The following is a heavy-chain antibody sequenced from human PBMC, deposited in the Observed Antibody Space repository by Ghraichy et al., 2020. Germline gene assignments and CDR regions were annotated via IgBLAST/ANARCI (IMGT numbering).Heavy chain of an antibody. Sequence: WGSRGRNCAASGFTFSSYAMSWVRQAPGKGLEWVSAISGSGGSTYYADSVKGRFTISRDNSKNTLYLQMNSLRAEDTAVYYCAKDSSGWYREYYFAYWGQGTLVTVSS. V-gene: IGHV3-23*01. D-gene: IGHD6-19*01. J-gene: IGHJ4*02. CDR3: AKDSSGWYREYYFAY. CDR1: GFTFSSYA. CDR2: ISGSGGST.